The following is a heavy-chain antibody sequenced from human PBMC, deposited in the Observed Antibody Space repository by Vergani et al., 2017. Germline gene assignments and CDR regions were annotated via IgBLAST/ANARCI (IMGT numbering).Heavy chain of an antibody. V-gene: IGHV1-2*02. J-gene: IGHJ5*02. CDR1: GYTFTDFF. CDR2: INPTGSR. D-gene: IGHD6-13*01. CDR3: ARYPAAAGKHWFDP. Sequence: LVQSGPEVKEPGASVKVSCLVSGYTFTDFFLAWVRQIPGERPEWMGWINPTGSRSYAEQFEGRVTMTTDTSIKTVFLEMTGLRSDDTAVYYCARYPAAAGKHWFDPWGQGTLVTVSS.